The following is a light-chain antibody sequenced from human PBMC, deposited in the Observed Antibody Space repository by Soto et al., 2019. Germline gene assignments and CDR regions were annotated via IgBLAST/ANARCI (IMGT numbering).Light chain of an antibody. J-gene: IGKJ4*01. V-gene: IGKV4-1*01. Sequence: EIVMTQSPDSLAVSLGARATINCKSSQSVLYSSNNKKYFAWYQQKPGQPPKLLIYWASTRESGVPDRFSGSGSGTDFTLTISSLQAEDVAVYYCQQYYSTPLTFGGGTKVEIK. CDR1: QSVLYSSNNKKY. CDR3: QQYYSTPLT. CDR2: WAS.